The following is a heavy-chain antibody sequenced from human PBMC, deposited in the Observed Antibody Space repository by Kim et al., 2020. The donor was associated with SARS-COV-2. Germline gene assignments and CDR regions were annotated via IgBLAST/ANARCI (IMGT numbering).Heavy chain of an antibody. Sequence: NPPSATGFTGRFVFSLDTSVSTAYLQVSSLTAEDTAVYYCARDSTGYFDSWGQGTLVTVSS. CDR2: NP. V-gene: IGHV7-4-1*02. J-gene: IGHJ4*02. CDR3: ARDSTGYFDS. D-gene: IGHD2-8*02.